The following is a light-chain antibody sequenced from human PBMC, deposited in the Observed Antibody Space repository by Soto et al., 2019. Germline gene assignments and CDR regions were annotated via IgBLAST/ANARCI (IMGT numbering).Light chain of an antibody. J-gene: IGLJ1*01. Sequence: QSVLTXPASVSGAPGQSITISCTGTSSDVGGYNYVSWYQQHPGKAPKLMIYEVSNRPSGVSNRFSGSKSGNTASLTISGLQAVDEADYYCTSYTSISLYVFGTGTKVTV. CDR2: EVS. CDR3: TSYTSISLYV. CDR1: SSDVGGYNY. V-gene: IGLV2-14*01.